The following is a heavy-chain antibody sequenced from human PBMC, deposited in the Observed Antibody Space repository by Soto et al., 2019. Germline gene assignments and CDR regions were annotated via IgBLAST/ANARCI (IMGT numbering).Heavy chain of an antibody. J-gene: IGHJ5*02. V-gene: IGHV1-18*01. D-gene: IGHD3-10*01. Sequence: SVKVSCQASGYTFTSYGISWVRQAPGQVLEWMGWISAYNGNTNYAQKLQGRVTMNTDTSASTAYMELRSLRSDDTAVYYCARVNSGYGSGSSLGWFDPWGQGTLVTVSS. CDR2: ISAYNGNT. CDR1: GYTFTSYG. CDR3: ARVNSGYGSGSSLGWFDP.